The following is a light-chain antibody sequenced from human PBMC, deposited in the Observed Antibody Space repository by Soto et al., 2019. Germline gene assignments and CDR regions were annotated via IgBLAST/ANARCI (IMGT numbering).Light chain of an antibody. CDR2: DVT. CDR1: SSDVGGYNY. CDR3: SSHAGSSVV. J-gene: IGLJ1*01. V-gene: IGLV2-11*01. Sequence: SALTRPRSVSGSPGQSVTISCTGISSDVGGYNYVSWYQQHPGKAPKLMIYDVTTRPSGVPDRFSGSKSGNTASLTISGLQAEDEADYYCSSHAGSSVVFGTGTKVTVL.